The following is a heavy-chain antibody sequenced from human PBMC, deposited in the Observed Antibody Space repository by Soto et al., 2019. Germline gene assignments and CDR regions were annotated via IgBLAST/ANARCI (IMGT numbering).Heavy chain of an antibody. Sequence: GWSLRLSCAASGFTFSNDWMHWVRQAPGKGLEWVSRINADGGSTHYADSVRGRFTISRDNAKNTLFLQLNSLRVEDTAIYYCIKVLTRGVGVPRFYFDSWGQGTLVTGSS. V-gene: IGHV3-74*01. CDR3: IKVLTRGVGVPRFYFDS. CDR1: GFTFSNDW. D-gene: IGHD3-9*01. J-gene: IGHJ4*02. CDR2: INADGGST.